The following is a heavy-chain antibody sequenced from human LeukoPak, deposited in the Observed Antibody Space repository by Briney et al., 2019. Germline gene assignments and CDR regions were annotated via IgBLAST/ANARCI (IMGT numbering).Heavy chain of an antibody. CDR2: VYRSGSS. CDR1: GDSITTSSNY. D-gene: IGHD6-19*01. Sequence: SETLSLTCTVSGDSITTSSNYWGWLRHLSGKGLEWIGSVYRSGSSYYNPSLKSRVTISVDTSKNQFTLNLTSVTAADTAVYHCARRGTSGWAYYFDFWGPGSLLTVSS. CDR3: ARRGTSGWAYYFDF. J-gene: IGHJ4*02. V-gene: IGHV4-39*01.